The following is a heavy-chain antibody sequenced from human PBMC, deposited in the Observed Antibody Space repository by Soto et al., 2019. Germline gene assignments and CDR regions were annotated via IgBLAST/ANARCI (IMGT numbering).Heavy chain of an antibody. D-gene: IGHD3-22*01. CDR3: ARDEMIVVGSHYYYYGMDV. CDR2: IYTSGST. Sequence: SWIRQPAGKGLEWIGRIYTSGSTNYNPSLKSRVTMSVDTSKNQFSLKLSSVTAADTAVYYCARDEMIVVGSHYYYYGMDVWGQGTTVTVSS. V-gene: IGHV4-4*07. J-gene: IGHJ6*02.